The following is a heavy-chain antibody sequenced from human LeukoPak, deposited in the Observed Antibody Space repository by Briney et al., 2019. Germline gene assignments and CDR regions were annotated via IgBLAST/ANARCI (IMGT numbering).Heavy chain of an antibody. CDR1: GFTFSSYG. Sequence: AGGSLRLSCAASGFTFSSYGMHWVRQAPGKGLEWVAFIRYDGSNKYYADSVKGRFTISRDNSKNTLYLQMNSLRAEDTAVYYSAKDLHDCSSTSCYGGYFQHWGQGTLVTVSS. CDR3: AKDLHDCSSTSCYGGYFQH. CDR2: IRYDGSNK. D-gene: IGHD2-2*01. V-gene: IGHV3-30*02. J-gene: IGHJ1*01.